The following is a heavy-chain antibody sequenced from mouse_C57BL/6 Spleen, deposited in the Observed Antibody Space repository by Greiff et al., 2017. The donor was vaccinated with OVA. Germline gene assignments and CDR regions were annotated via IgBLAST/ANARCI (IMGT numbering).Heavy chain of an antibody. CDR1: GFTFSSYT. J-gene: IGHJ1*03. CDR2: ISGGGGNT. Sequence: EVKLMESGGGLVKPGGSLKLSCAAPGFTFSSYTMSWVRQTPEKRLEWVATISGGGGNTYYPDSVKGRFTISRDNAKNTLYLQMSSLRSEDTALYYCARQIPNYYGSSYGYFDVWGTGTTVTVSS. D-gene: IGHD1-1*01. CDR3: ARQIPNYYGSSYGYFDV. V-gene: IGHV5-9*01.